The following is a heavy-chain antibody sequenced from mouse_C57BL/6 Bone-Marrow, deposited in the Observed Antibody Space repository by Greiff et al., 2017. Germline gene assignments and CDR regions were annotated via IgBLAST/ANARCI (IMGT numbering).Heavy chain of an antibody. CDR1: GFNIKDDY. J-gene: IGHJ2*01. V-gene: IGHV14-4*01. Sequence: EVQLQQSGAELVRPGASVKLSCTASGFNIKDDYMHWVKQRPEQGLEWIGWIDPENGDTEYASKFQGKATITADTSSNTAYLQLSSLTSEDTAVYYCTTGICYDYDEGDYWGQGTTLTVSS. CDR2: IDPENGDT. CDR3: TTGICYDYDEGDY. D-gene: IGHD2-4*01.